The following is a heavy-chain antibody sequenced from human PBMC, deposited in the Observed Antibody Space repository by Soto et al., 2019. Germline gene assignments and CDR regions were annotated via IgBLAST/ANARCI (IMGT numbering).Heavy chain of an antibody. Sequence: QVQLVESGGGVVQPGRSLRVSCAASGFTFSHYAMHWVRQAPGKGLEWVAVVSYDGTKQFYADSVKGRFTISRDSSKSTLYLQMNNLRDEDTAVYYCARDRVYYYDSSGYYNFDFWGQGTLVIVSS. CDR3: ARDRVYYYDSSGYYNFDF. CDR2: VSYDGTKQ. V-gene: IGHV3-30-3*01. J-gene: IGHJ4*02. CDR1: GFTFSHYA. D-gene: IGHD3-22*01.